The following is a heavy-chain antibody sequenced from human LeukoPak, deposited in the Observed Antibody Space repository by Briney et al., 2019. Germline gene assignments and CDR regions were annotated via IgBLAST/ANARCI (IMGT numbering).Heavy chain of an antibody. V-gene: IGHV1-8*01. CDR1: GYTFTSYD. Sequence: ASVKVSCKASGYTFTSYDINWVRQATGQRLEWMGWMKPNSGNTGYAQKFQGRVTMTRNTSISTAYMELSSLRSEDTAVYYCAREQSSYDFWSGFYYYYGMDVWGQGTTVTVSS. CDR2: MKPNSGNT. D-gene: IGHD3-3*01. J-gene: IGHJ6*02. CDR3: AREQSSYDFWSGFYYYYGMDV.